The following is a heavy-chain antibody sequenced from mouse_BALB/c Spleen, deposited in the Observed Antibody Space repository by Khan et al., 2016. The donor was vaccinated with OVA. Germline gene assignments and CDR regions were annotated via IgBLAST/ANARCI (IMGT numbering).Heavy chain of an antibody. V-gene: IGHV3-2*02. D-gene: IGHD1-1*02. J-gene: IGHJ2*02. CDR1: GYSITSDYA. Sequence: EVQLQESGPGLVKPSQSLSLTCTVTGYSITSDYAWNWIRQFPGNKLERMGFISYSGNTKYNPSLKSRFSITRDTSKNQFFLQLNYVTTEDTATYYGARVYGGDFDYWGQGTSLTVSS. CDR2: ISYSGNT. CDR3: ARVYGGDFDY.